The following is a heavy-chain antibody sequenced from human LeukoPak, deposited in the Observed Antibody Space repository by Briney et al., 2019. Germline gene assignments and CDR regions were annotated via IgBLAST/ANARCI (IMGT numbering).Heavy chain of an antibody. CDR2: VVGAGTTT. Sequence: GGSLRLSCAASGFTFVNYAMSWVRQAPGKGLEWVSAVVGAGTTTFYADSVKGRFTISRDNSKNTVYLQINSLRAGDAAVYYCAKARLSTGWAYNDYWGQGTLVTVSS. V-gene: IGHV3-23*01. J-gene: IGHJ4*02. CDR1: GFTFVNYA. CDR3: AKARLSTGWAYNDY. D-gene: IGHD6-19*01.